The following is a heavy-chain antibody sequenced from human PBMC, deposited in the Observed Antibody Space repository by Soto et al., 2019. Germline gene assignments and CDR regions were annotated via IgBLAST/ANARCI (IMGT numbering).Heavy chain of an antibody. D-gene: IGHD5-12*01. CDR3: ARVGGYSGYADYFDF. J-gene: IGHJ4*02. CDR1: GYTFTGYY. V-gene: IGHV1-2*02. CDR2: INPNTGDT. Sequence: GALVKVSCKASGYTFTGYYFHWVRQAPGQGLEWMGWINPNTGDTYYAQKFQGRVTVTRDTSISTAYMELSSLRSDDTAVYYCARVGGYSGYADYFDFWGQGTLVTVSS.